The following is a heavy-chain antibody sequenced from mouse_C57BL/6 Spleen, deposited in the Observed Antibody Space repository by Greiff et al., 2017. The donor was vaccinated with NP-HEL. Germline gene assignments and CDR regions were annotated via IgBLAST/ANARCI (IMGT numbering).Heavy chain of an antibody. CDR1: GFTFSDAW. CDR3: TYDSGGRGSSY. J-gene: IGHJ3*01. Sequence: EVQLVESGGGLVQPGGSMKLSCAASGFTFSDAWMDWVRQTPEKGLEWVAEIRNKANNHETYYAESVKGRFTISREDSKSSVYLQMNSLRAEDTGIYYCTYDSGGRGSSYWGQGTLVTVSA. V-gene: IGHV6-6*01. D-gene: IGHD2-12*01. CDR2: IRNKANNHET.